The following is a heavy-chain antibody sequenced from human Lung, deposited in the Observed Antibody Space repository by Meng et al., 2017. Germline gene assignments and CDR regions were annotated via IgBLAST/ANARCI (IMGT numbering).Heavy chain of an antibody. Sequence: WVEGLWKPRGTLSATSVVSVGPFSDNYWSWIRQPPGKGLEWIGEINHSGRTNYNPSLESRATISVDTSQNNLSLKLSSVTAADSAVYYCARGPTTMAHDFDYWGQGTLVTVSS. V-gene: IGHV4-34*01. CDR1: VGPFSDNY. CDR3: ARGPTTMAHDFDY. J-gene: IGHJ4*02. CDR2: INHSGRT. D-gene: IGHD4-11*01.